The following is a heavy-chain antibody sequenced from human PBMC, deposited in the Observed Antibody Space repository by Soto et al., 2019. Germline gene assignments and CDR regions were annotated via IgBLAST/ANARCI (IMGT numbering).Heavy chain of an antibody. CDR2: ISAYNGNT. D-gene: IGHD5-18*01. J-gene: IGHJ4*02. CDR3: ARADVDTAMVYYFDY. V-gene: IGHV1-18*01. CDR1: GYTFTSYG. Sequence: ASAKVSSKASGYTFTSYGSSSVRQDPGQGLEWMGWISAYNGNTNYAQKLQGRVTMTTDTSTSTAYMELRSLRSDDTAVYYCARADVDTAMVYYFDYWGQGTLVTVSS.